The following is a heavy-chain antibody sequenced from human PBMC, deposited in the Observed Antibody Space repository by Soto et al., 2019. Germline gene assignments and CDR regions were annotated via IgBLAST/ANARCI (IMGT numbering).Heavy chain of an antibody. D-gene: IGHD2-15*01. J-gene: IGHJ6*03. V-gene: IGHV4-59*01. CDR2: IYYSGST. Sequence: SETLSLTCTVSGGSISSYYWSWIRQPPGKGLEWIGYIYYSGSTNYNPSLKSRVTISVDTSKNQFSLKLSSVTAADTAVYYCARLSTGERLAATQDRAFYYYYYYYMDVWGKGTTVTVSS. CDR3: ARLSTGERLAATQDRAFYYYYYYYMDV. CDR1: GGSISSYY.